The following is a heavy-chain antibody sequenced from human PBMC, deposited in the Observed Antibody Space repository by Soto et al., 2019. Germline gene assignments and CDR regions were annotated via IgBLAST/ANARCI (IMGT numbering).Heavy chain of an antibody. CDR2: INHSGST. J-gene: IGHJ4*02. Sequence: SETLSLTCAVYGGSFSGYYWSWIRQPPGKGLEWIGEINHSGSTNYNPSLKSRVTISVDTSKNQFSLKLSSVTAADTAVYYCASGALEYYDKSGDCSLDYWGQGTLVTVSS. CDR3: ASGALEYYDKSGDCSLDY. CDR1: GGSFSGYY. D-gene: IGHD3-22*01. V-gene: IGHV4-34*01.